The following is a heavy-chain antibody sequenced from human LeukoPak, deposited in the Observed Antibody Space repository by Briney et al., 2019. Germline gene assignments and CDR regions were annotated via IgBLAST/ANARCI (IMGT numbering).Heavy chain of an antibody. CDR2: ISGSGGST. J-gene: IGHJ4*02. V-gene: IGHV3-23*01. CDR1: GFIFSSYA. Sequence: GSLRLSCAASGFIFSSYAMSWVRQAPGKGLEWVSAISGSGGSTYYADSVKGRLTISRDNSKNTLYLQMNSLRAEDTAVYYCACGGSYRFYDYWGQGTLVTVSS. D-gene: IGHD1-26*01. CDR3: ACGGSYRFYDY.